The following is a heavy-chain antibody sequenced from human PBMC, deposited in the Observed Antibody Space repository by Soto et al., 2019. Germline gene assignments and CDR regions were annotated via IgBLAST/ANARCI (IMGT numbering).Heavy chain of an antibody. CDR2: ITTYNGDT. CDR3: ARVYSLVIDGMDV. CDR1: GYTFTSYA. D-gene: IGHD2-21*01. V-gene: IGHV1-18*01. Sequence: QVQLVQSGAEVKKPGASVKVPCKASGYTFTSYAISWVRQAPGQGREWMGLITTYNGDTNYAQKLQGRVTMTTDTSTTTAYMELRSLRSDDTAVYYCARVYSLVIDGMDVWGQGTTVTVSS. J-gene: IGHJ6*02.